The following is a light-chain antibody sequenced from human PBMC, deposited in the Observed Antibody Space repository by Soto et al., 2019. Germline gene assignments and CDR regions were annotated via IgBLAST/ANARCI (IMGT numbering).Light chain of an antibody. J-gene: IGKJ4*01. V-gene: IGKV3-11*01. CDR1: QSISNF. CDR2: DAS. CDR3: HQRSNWPPFT. Sequence: IVLTQSPATLSLSPGKRATLSCRASQSISNFLAWYQQKPGQAPRLLIYDASKRATDIPDRFIGSGSGTDFTLTISSLEPEDFAVYYCHQRSNWPPFTFGGGTKVDIK.